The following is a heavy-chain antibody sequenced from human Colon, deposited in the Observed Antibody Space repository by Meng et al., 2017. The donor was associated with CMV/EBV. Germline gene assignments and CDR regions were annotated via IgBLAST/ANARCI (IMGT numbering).Heavy chain of an antibody. J-gene: IGHJ4*02. CDR3: ARNLGQNWNFEALDS. D-gene: IGHD1-7*01. V-gene: IGHV1-69*02. CDR1: GGTFSTYP. CDR2: IIPILNRP. Sequence: SVKVSCKASGGTFSTYPITWVRQAPGQGLEWMGRIIPILNRPDYAQSFQGRVSITADKSTSTAYMELSSLRSEDTAVYYCARNLGQNWNFEALDSWGQGTLVTVSS.